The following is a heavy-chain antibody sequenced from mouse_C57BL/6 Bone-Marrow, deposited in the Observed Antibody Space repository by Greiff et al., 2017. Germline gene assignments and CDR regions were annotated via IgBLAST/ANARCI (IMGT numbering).Heavy chain of an antibody. J-gene: IGHJ3*01. D-gene: IGHD2-4*01. CDR2: IYPGNSDT. CDR3: TRCDYDVAWFAY. CDR1: GYTFTSYW. Sequence: VQLQQSGTVLARPGASVKMSCKTSGYTFTSYWMHWVKQRPGQGLEWIGAIYPGNSDTSYNQKFKGKATLTAVTSASTAYMELSSLTNEDSAVYYCTRCDYDVAWFAYWGQGTLVTVSA. V-gene: IGHV1-5*01.